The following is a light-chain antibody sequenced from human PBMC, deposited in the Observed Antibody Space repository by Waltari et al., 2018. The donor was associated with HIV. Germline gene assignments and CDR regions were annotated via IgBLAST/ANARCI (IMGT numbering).Light chain of an antibody. CDR3: QAWDSSTVV. V-gene: IGLV3-1*01. Sequence: SYELTQPPSVSVSPGQTGSISCSGDNLGEKYACWCQQKPGQYPVMVIYQNNKRPSGSPERFSGSNSGNTATLTISGTQAMDEADYYCQAWDSSTVVFGTGTKVTVL. CDR2: QNN. CDR1: NLGEKY. J-gene: IGLJ1*01.